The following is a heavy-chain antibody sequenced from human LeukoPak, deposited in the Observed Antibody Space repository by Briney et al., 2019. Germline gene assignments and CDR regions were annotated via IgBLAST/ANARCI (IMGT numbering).Heavy chain of an antibody. CDR1: GFTFSSYW. D-gene: IGHD6-19*01. CDR3: ARESVSSGRYVRRFLDY. J-gene: IGHJ4*02. V-gene: IGHV3-74*01. CDR2: INSDGTST. Sequence: PGGSLRLSCAASGFTFSSYWMHWVRQAPGKGLVWVSRINSDGTSTSYADSVKGRFTISRDNAKNTLYVQMNSLRAEDTAVYYCARESVSSGRYVRRFLDYWGQGTLVTVSS.